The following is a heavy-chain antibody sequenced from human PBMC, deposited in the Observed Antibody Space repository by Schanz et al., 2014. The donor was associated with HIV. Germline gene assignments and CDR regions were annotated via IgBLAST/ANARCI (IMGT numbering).Heavy chain of an antibody. Sequence: QVHLVESGGGVVQPGRSLRLSCAASGLTFNSFGIHWVRQAPGKGLEWVAVISYDAVNKFYADSVQGRFTISRDDSKNTVSLQMDDLRDEDTAVYYCAKDRNYYDSKYRGKGNYYYYYGMDVWGQGTTVTVSS. J-gene: IGHJ6*02. CDR2: ISYDAVNK. CDR1: GLTFNSFG. CDR3: AKDRNYYDSKYRGKGNYYYYYGMDV. V-gene: IGHV3-30*18. D-gene: IGHD3-22*01.